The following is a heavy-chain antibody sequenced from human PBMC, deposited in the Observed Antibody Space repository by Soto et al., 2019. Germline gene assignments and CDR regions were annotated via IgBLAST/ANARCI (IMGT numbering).Heavy chain of an antibody. V-gene: IGHV1-8*01. Sequence: GASVKVSCKASGDTFTSYDINWVRQATGQGLEWMGWMNPNSGNTGYAQKFQGRVTMTRNTSISTAYMELSSLRSEDTAVYYCARGVREVAAWGDYSYYMDVWGKGTTVTVSS. J-gene: IGHJ6*03. D-gene: IGHD2-15*01. CDR2: MNPNSGNT. CDR3: ARGVREVAAWGDYSYYMDV. CDR1: GDTFTSYD.